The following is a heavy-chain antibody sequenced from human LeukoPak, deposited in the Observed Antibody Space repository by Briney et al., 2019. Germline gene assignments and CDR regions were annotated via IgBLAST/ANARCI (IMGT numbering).Heavy chain of an antibody. CDR2: IKHDGSER. Sequence: PGGSLRLSCAASGFTFSSYWMSWVRQAPGKGLEWVANIKHDGSERYYVDSVKGRFTISRDNAKNSLYLQMNSLRAEDTAVYYCAKYYDFWSGYCLDYWGQGTLVTVSS. D-gene: IGHD3-3*01. J-gene: IGHJ4*02. CDR1: GFTFSSYW. V-gene: IGHV3-7*05. CDR3: AKYYDFWSGYCLDY.